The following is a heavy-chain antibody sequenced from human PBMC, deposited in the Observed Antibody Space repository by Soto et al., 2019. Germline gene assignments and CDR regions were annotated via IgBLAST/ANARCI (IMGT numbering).Heavy chain of an antibody. CDR2: FNAGNGNT. CDR1: GYTFTSYA. CDR3: AGTGYSSGRPGLY. Sequence: ASVKVSCKASGYTFTSYAMHWVRQAPGQRLEWMGWFNAGNGNTKYSQKFQGRVTITRDTSASTAYMELSSLRSEDTAVYYCAGTGYSSGRPGLYWGEGTLVTVSS. J-gene: IGHJ4*02. V-gene: IGHV1-3*01. D-gene: IGHD6-19*01.